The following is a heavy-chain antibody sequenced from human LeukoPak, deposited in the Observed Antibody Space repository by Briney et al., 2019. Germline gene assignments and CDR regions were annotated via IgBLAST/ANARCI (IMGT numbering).Heavy chain of an antibody. D-gene: IGHD3-10*01. J-gene: IGHJ4*02. CDR3: ASTRFGLIDY. CDR2: ICYSGST. Sequence: SETLSLTYTVSGGSISSSSYYWGWIRQPPGKGLEWIGSICYSGSTYYNPSLKSRVTISVDTSKNQFSLKLSSVTAADTAVYYCASTRFGLIDYWGQGTLVTVSS. CDR1: GGSISSSSYY. V-gene: IGHV4-39*01.